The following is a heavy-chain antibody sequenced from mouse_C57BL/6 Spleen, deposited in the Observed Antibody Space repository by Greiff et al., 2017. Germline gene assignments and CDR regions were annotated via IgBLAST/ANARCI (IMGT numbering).Heavy chain of an antibody. CDR1: GYTFTSYW. CDR2: IHPNSGST. J-gene: IGHJ2*01. V-gene: IGHV1-64*01. D-gene: IGHD1-1*01. CDR3: ARLGHYYGSRMDYFDY. Sequence: QVQLQQPGAELVKPGASVKLSCKASGYTFTSYWMHWVKQRPGQGLEWIGMIHPNSGSTNYNEKFKSKATLTVDKSSSTAYMQLSSLTSEDSAVYYCARLGHYYGSRMDYFDYWGQGTTLTVSS.